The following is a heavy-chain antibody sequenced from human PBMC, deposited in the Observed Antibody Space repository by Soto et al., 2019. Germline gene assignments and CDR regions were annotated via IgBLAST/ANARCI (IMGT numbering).Heavy chain of an antibody. CDR3: ARRSPYYYDSSGGLDY. V-gene: IGHV4-31*03. D-gene: IGHD3-22*01. CDR2: IYYSGST. J-gene: IGHJ4*02. CDR1: GGSISSGGYY. Sequence: QVQLQESGPGLVKPSQTLSLTCTVSGGSISSGGYYWSWIRQHPGKGLEWIGYIYYSGSTYYNPSLQSRVTISVDTSKYQFSLKLSSVTAADTAVYYCARRSPYYYDSSGGLDYWGQGTLVTVSS.